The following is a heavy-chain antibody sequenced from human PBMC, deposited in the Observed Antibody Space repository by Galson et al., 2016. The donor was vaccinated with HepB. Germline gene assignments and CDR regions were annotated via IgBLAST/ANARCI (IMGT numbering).Heavy chain of an antibody. CDR1: EFTFSTYW. J-gene: IGHJ6*02. Sequence: SLRLSCAASEFTFSTYWMTWVRQAPGKGPEWVANIKQDGSEKYYVDSVKGRFTISRDNAKNSLYLQMNSLRAEDTAVYYCARGTLLWFGEPADGMDVWGQGTTVTVSS. V-gene: IGHV3-7*01. CDR3: ARGTLLWFGEPADGMDV. CDR2: IKQDGSEK. D-gene: IGHD3-10*01.